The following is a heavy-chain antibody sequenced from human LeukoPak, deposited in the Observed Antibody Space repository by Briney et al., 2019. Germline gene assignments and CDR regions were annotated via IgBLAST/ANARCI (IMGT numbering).Heavy chain of an antibody. Sequence: GGSLRLPCAASGFTFSSYAMSWVRQAPGKGLEWVSAISGSGGSTYYADSVKGRFTISRDNAKNSLYLQMNSLRAEDTALYYCAKERWVRGALDYWGQGTLVTVTS. V-gene: IGHV3-23*01. CDR3: AKERWVRGALDY. CDR1: GFTFSSYA. D-gene: IGHD3-10*01. CDR2: ISGSGGST. J-gene: IGHJ4*02.